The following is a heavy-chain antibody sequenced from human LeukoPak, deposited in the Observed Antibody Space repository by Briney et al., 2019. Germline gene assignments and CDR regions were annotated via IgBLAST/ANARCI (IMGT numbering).Heavy chain of an antibody. CDR2: IIPIFGTA. J-gene: IGHJ5*02. CDR3: ASMLRYYYDSSGYSYLP. V-gene: IGHV1-69*13. Sequence: SVKVSCTASGGTFSSYAISWVRQAPGQGLEWMGGIIPIFGTANYAQKFQGRVTITADESTSTAYMELSSLRSEDTAVYYCASMLRYYYDSSGYSYLPWGQGTLVTVSS. CDR1: GGTFSSYA. D-gene: IGHD3-22*01.